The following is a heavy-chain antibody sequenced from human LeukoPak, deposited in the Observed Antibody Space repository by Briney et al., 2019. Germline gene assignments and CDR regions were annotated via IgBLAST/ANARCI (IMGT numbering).Heavy chain of an antibody. V-gene: IGHV3-30-3*01. CDR2: ISYDGSNK. CDR3: ARDRRYSSGWSPYYYYGMDV. CDR1: GFTFSSYA. D-gene: IGHD6-19*01. Sequence: GGSLRLSCAASGFTFSSYAMHWVREAPGKGLEWVAVISYDGSNKYYADSVKGRFTISRDNSKHTLYLQMNSLRAEDTAVYYCARDRRYSSGWSPYYYYGMDVWGQGTTVTVSS. J-gene: IGHJ6*02.